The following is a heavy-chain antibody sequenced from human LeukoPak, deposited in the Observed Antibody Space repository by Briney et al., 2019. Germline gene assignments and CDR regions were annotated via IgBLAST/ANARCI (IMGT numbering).Heavy chain of an antibody. CDR3: ARDPPYYYDSSGYFGAFDI. V-gene: IGHV3-30*04. CDR1: GFTFSSYA. CDR2: ISYDGSNK. Sequence: GGSLRLSCAASGFTFSSYAMHWVRQAPGKGLEWVAVISYDGSNKYYADSVKGRFTISRDNSKNTLYLQMNSLRAEDTAVYYCARDPPYYYDSSGYFGAFDIWGQGTMVTVSS. D-gene: IGHD3-22*01. J-gene: IGHJ3*02.